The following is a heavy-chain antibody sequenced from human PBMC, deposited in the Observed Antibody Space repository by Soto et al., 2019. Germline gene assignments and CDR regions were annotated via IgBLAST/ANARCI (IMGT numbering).Heavy chain of an antibody. CDR1: GGSVNSANYY. J-gene: IGHJ4*02. CDR2: IYSSGSS. Sequence: NPSETLSLTCTVSGGSVNSANYYWGWIRQPPGKGLDWIAYIYSSGSSIYNPSLKSRVTMSVDTSKNQFSLQLRSVTAADTAVYYCARINWSVSSWYYFDYWGQGTLVTVSS. D-gene: IGHD6-13*01. V-gene: IGHV4-61*01. CDR3: ARINWSVSSWYYFDY.